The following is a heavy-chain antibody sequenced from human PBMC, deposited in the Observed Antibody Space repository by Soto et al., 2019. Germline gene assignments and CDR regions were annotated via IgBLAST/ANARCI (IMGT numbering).Heavy chain of an antibody. CDR1: GFTFSNYA. Sequence: EVQLLESGGGLVQPGGSLRLSCAASGFTFSNYALSWVRQAPGKGLEWDSAISGSSDHTFYADSVKGRFTISRDNSKSTLYLQVNSLRAEDTAVYYCAKATYSSGWRYYFDFWGQGTQVTVSS. CDR2: ISGSSDHT. J-gene: IGHJ4*02. D-gene: IGHD6-19*01. CDR3: AKATYSSGWRYYFDF. V-gene: IGHV3-23*01.